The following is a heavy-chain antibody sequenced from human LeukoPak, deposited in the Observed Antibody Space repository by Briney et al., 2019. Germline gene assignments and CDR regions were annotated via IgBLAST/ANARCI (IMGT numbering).Heavy chain of an antibody. CDR1: GYSFSNYW. D-gene: IGHD1-26*01. Sequence: GESLKISCKGSGYSFSNYWIGWVRQMPGKGLEWMGLIYPGEFDIRYSPSFQGQVTISADKSISTAYLQWSSLKASDTAMYYCARMMGSTDFDYWGQGTLVTVSS. CDR3: ARMMGSTDFDY. J-gene: IGHJ4*02. CDR2: IYPGEFDI. V-gene: IGHV5-51*01.